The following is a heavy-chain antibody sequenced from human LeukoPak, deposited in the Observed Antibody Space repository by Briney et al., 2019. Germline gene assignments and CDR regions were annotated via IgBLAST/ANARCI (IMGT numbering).Heavy chain of an antibody. CDR2: ISSSSTYI. CDR3: ARDPVGGLPRLNWFDP. V-gene: IGHV3-21*01. Sequence: GASVKVSCKASGGTFNNFAISWVRQAPGKGLEWVSFISSSSTYIYYADPVKGRFTISRDNAKNSLYLQMNSLRPEDTAVYYCARDPVGGLPRLNWFDPWGQGTLVTVSS. CDR1: GGTFNNFA. D-gene: IGHD3-16*01. J-gene: IGHJ5*02.